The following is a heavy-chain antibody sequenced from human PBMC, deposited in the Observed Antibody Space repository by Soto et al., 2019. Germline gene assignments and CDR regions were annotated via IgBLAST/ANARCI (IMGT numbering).Heavy chain of an antibody. CDR1: GFTFSTYA. D-gene: IGHD3-3*01. Sequence: EVQLLESGGDLVQRGGSLRLSCAASGFTFSTYAMSWVRQAPGKGLEWVSAISGRGDSTYYADSVKGRCTISRDNSKNTMYLQMHSLGADDTAVYYCAKALYDFWSGYSYGLDVWGQGTMVTVSS. CDR2: ISGRGDST. V-gene: IGHV3-23*01. CDR3: AKALYDFWSGYSYGLDV. J-gene: IGHJ6*02.